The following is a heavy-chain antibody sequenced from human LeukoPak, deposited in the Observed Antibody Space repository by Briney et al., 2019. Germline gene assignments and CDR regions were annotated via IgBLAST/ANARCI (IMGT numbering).Heavy chain of an antibody. Sequence: SETLSLTCAVYGGSFSGYYWSWIRQPPGKGLEWIGEINHSGSTNYNPSLKSRVTISVDTSKNQFSLKLSSVTAADTAVYYCARRGGVVVVPAAFFDYWGQGTLVTVSS. D-gene: IGHD2-2*01. CDR1: GGSFSGYY. J-gene: IGHJ4*02. V-gene: IGHV4-34*01. CDR3: ARRGGVVVVPAAFFDY. CDR2: INHSGST.